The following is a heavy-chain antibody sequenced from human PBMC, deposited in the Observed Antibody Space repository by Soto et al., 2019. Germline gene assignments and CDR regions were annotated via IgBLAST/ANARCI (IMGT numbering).Heavy chain of an antibody. V-gene: IGHV3-21*01. D-gene: IGHD2-15*01. CDR2: ISSSSSYI. Sequence: GGSLRLSCAASGFTFSSYSMNWVRQAPGKGLEWVSSISSSSSYIYYADSVKGRFTISRDNAKNSLYLQMNSLRAEDTAVYYCARGARYDCSGGSCYPVGWDYWGQGTLVTVSS. CDR1: GFTFSSYS. J-gene: IGHJ4*02. CDR3: ARGARYDCSGGSCYPVGWDY.